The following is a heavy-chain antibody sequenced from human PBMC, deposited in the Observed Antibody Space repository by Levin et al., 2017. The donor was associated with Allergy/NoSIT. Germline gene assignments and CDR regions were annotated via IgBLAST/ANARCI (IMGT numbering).Heavy chain of an antibody. CDR1: GYTLTELS. Sequence: GESLKISCKVSGYTLTELSMHWVRQAPGKGLEWMGGFDPEDGETIYAQKFQGRVTMTEDTSTDTAYMELSSLRSEDTAVYYCATDLDIYVDTAQRGGDGAFDIWGQGTMVTVSS. V-gene: IGHV1-24*01. J-gene: IGHJ3*02. CDR2: FDPEDGET. D-gene: IGHD5-18*01. CDR3: ATDLDIYVDTAQRGGDGAFDI.